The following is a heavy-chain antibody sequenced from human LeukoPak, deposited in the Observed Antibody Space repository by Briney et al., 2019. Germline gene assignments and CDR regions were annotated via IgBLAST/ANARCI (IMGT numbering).Heavy chain of an antibody. Sequence: SQTLSLTCAISGDSVSSNSAAWNCIRQSPSRGLGWLGRTYYRSKCYNDYAVSVKSRITINPDTSKNQFSLQLNSVTPEDTAVYYCARGWEYYDILTGWNTGYGMDVWGQGTTVTVSS. J-gene: IGHJ6*02. V-gene: IGHV6-1*01. CDR1: GDSVSSNSAA. CDR3: ARGWEYYDILTGWNTGYGMDV. D-gene: IGHD3-9*01. CDR2: TYYRSKCYN.